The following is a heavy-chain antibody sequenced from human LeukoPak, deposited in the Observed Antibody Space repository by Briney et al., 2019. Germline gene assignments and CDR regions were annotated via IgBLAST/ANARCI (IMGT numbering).Heavy chain of an antibody. V-gene: IGHV3-23*01. D-gene: IGHD3-22*01. CDR1: RFTFSTYA. Sequence: LTGGSLRLSCAASRFTFSTYAMIWVRQVPGKGLEWVSSISGSGGSTYYADSVKGRFSTSRDNSKNTLYLQMNSLRVEDTAVYYCTKDVGDSRGYYPWYFDYWGQGTLVTVSS. CDR2: ISGSGGST. J-gene: IGHJ4*02. CDR3: TKDVGDSRGYYPWYFDY.